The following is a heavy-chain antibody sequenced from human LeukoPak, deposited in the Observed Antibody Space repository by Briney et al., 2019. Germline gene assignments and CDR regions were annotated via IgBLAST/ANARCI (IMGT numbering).Heavy chain of an antibody. D-gene: IGHD3-9*01. Sequence: SETLSLSCTFSGDSFGVFYWTWIRQPPGKGLEWIGCIYTSGTTYYSPSLRSRVTISIDTSKTQFSLNLTSVTAADSAVYYCARAPYSPLTDSPASGFDVWGQGTLVAVSS. CDR1: GDSFGVFY. CDR3: ARAPYSPLTDSPASGFDV. J-gene: IGHJ3*01. V-gene: IGHV4-59*01. CDR2: IYTSGTT.